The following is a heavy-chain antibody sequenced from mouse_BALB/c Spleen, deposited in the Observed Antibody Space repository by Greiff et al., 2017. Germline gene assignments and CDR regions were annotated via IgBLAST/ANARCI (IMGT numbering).Heavy chain of an antibody. Sequence: EVKLMESGAELVKPGASVKLSCTASGFNIKDTYMHWVKQRPEQGLEWIGRIDPANGNTKYDPKFQGKATITADTSSNTAYLQLSSLTSEDTAVYYCARYGKMAMDYWGQGTSVTVSS. CDR1: GFNIKDTY. CDR3: ARYGKMAMDY. V-gene: IGHV14-3*02. D-gene: IGHD2-10*02. CDR2: IDPANGNT. J-gene: IGHJ4*01.